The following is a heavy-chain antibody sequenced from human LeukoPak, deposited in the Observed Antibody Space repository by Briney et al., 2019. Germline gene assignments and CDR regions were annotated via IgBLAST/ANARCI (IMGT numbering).Heavy chain of an antibody. Sequence: SETLSLTCTVSGGSISSGPYYWGWIRQPPGKGLEGIGDIYYGENTYYNPSLKSRVTISIGTSKNQFYLKLSSLTAADTAVYYCARLRAWELRHFDYWGQGTLVTVSS. CDR1: GGSISSGPYY. J-gene: IGHJ4*02. CDR3: ARLRAWELRHFDY. CDR2: IYYGENT. D-gene: IGHD1-26*01. V-gene: IGHV4-39*01.